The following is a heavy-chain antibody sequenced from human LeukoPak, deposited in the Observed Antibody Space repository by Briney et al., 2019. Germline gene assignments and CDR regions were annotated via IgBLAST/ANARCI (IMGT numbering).Heavy chain of an antibody. J-gene: IGHJ6*02. V-gene: IGHV4-59*08. CDR3: ARHRGISSGRYGMDV. D-gene: IGHD3-22*01. CDR2: IYDSGGT. Sequence: KPSETLSLTCTVSGGSISSYYWSWIRQPPGKGLEWIGYIYDSGGTNYNPSLKSRVTISVDTSKNQFSLKLSSVTAADTAVYYCARHRGISSGRYGMDVWGQGTTVTVSS. CDR1: GGSISSYY.